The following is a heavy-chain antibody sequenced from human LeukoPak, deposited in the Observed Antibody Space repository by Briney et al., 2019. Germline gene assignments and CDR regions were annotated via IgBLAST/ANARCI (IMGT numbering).Heavy chain of an antibody. D-gene: IGHD2-2*01. V-gene: IGHV1-46*01. J-gene: IGHJ6*03. CDR3: ARTVVVPATTWDYYYYMDV. CDR1: GYTFTSYY. Sequence: ASVKVSCKASGYTFTSYYMHWVRQAPGEGLEWMRIINPSGGSTSYAQKFPGRVTMTRDMSTSTVYMELSSLRSEDTAVYYCARTVVVPATTWDYYYYMDVWGKGTTVTVSS. CDR2: INPSGGST.